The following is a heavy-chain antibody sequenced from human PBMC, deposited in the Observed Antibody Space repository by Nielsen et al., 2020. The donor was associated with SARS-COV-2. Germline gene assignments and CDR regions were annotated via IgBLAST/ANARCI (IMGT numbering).Heavy chain of an antibody. Sequence: GGSLRLSCAASGSAFSSYSMNWVRQAPGKGLEWVSSISTCSRYIYYADSVKGRFTISRDNAKNSLYLQMNSLRGEDTAVYYCARGGGNLWNWFDPWGQGTLVTVSS. CDR1: GSAFSSYS. CDR3: ARGGGNLWNWFDP. D-gene: IGHD3-16*01. J-gene: IGHJ5*02. V-gene: IGHV3-21*01. CDR2: ISTCSRYI.